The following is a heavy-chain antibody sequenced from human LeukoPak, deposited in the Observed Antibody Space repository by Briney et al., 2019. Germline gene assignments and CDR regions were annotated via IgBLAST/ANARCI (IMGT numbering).Heavy chain of an antibody. CDR2: IYYSESP. CDR3: ARDTMVRGVTTYYYYYGMDV. V-gene: IGHV4-59*12. CDR1: GDSISSYY. J-gene: IGHJ6*02. Sequence: SETLSLTCTVSGDSISSYYWSWIRQPPGRGLGWIGFIYYSESPNYNPSLKSRVTISVDTSKNQFSLKLSSVTAADTAVYYCARDTMVRGVTTYYYYYGMDVWGQGTTVTVSS. D-gene: IGHD3-10*01.